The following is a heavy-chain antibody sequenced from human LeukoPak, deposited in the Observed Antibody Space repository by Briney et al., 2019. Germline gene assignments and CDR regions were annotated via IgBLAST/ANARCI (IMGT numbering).Heavy chain of an antibody. V-gene: IGHV4-38-2*01. J-gene: IGHJ4*02. CDR1: GYSISSGYY. CDR3: ARLVSGWYPGQYHEGEYFDY. Sequence: PSETLSLTCAVSGYSISSGYYWGWIRQPPGKGLEWIGSIYHSGSTYYNPSLKSRVTISVDTSKNQLSLKLSSVTVADTAVYYCARLVSGWYPGQYHEGEYFDYWGQGTLVTVSS. CDR2: IYHSGST. D-gene: IGHD6-19*01.